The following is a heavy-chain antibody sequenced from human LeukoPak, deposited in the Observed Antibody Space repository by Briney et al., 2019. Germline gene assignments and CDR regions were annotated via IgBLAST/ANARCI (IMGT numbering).Heavy chain of an antibody. V-gene: IGHV5-51*01. CDR2: IYPGDSDT. D-gene: IGHD4-17*01. CDR1: GCGFTSYW. CDR3: AKLYGDYDPDY. J-gene: IGHJ4*02. Sequence: GAALKISCKGSGCGFTSYWIGWVRQMPGKGLEGMGIIYPGDSDTRYSPSFQGQVTISADKSISTPYLQWSSLKASDTAMYYCAKLYGDYDPDYWGQGTLVTVSS.